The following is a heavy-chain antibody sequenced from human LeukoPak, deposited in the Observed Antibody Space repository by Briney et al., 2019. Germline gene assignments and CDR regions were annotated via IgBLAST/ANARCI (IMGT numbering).Heavy chain of an antibody. V-gene: IGHV3-23*01. CDR2: ISGSGGST. Sequence: GGSLRLSCAASGFTFSGYAMSCVRQAPGEGVEWVSAISGSGGSTYYADSLKGRFTISRDNSKNPLYLQMHILRAEHTAVYYCAKHPRGYSYYYFDYWGQGTLVTVSS. J-gene: IGHJ4*02. CDR3: AKHPRGYSYYYFDY. CDR1: GFTFSGYA. D-gene: IGHD5-18*01.